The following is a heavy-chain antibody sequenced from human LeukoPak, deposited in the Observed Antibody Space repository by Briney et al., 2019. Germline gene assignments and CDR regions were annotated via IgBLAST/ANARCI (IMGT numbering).Heavy chain of an antibody. V-gene: IGHV3-23*01. CDR3: AKDRGSGPIDY. Sequence: GASVKVSCKASGGTFSSYAISWVRQAPGKGLEWVSAISGSGGSTYYADSVKGRFTISRDNSKNTLYLQMNSLRAEDTAVYYCAKDRGSGPIDYWGQGTLVTVSS. CDR1: GGTFSSYA. CDR2: ISGSGGST. D-gene: IGHD6-19*01. J-gene: IGHJ4*02.